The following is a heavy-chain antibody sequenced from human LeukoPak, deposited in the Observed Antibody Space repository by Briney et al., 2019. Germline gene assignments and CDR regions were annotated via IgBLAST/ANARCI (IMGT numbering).Heavy chain of an antibody. CDR2: IKQYGSEK. Sequence: GGSLRLSCAASGFTFSSYGMSWVRQAPGKGLEWVGNIKQYGSEKYYVESVKGRFTISRDNPKNTLYLRMNSLRAEDTAVYCCARYYAWFGELDYYDYWGQGTLVSVSS. V-gene: IGHV3-7*01. CDR1: GFTFSSYG. CDR3: ARYYAWFGELDYYDY. J-gene: IGHJ4*02. D-gene: IGHD3-10*01.